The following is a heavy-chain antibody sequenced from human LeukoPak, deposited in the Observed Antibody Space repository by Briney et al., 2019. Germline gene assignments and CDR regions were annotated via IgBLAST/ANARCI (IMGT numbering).Heavy chain of an antibody. CDR1: AYTFTSYI. D-gene: IGHD6-13*01. CDR2: IKAYNGNT. J-gene: IGHJ6*03. CDR3: ARDRHIAAAVYYYYMDV. Sequence: ASVKVSCKAYAYTFTSYIIRWVRQAAGEVLEGMGWIKAYNGNTDYAQRVQSRVTMTTDTSTSTAYMEVRSLRSDDTAVYYCARDRHIAAAVYYYYMDVWGKGTPVTVSS. V-gene: IGHV1-18*01.